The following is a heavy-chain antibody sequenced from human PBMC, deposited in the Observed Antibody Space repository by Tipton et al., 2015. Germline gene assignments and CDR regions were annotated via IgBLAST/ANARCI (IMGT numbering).Heavy chain of an antibody. CDR2: ISAYNGNT. CDR3: ACHDYDLLTRDYQTVDY. D-gene: IGHD3-9*01. CDR1: GYTFTSYG. V-gene: IGHV1-18*01. J-gene: IGHJ4*02. Sequence: QVQLVQSGAEVKKPGASAKVSCKASGYTFTSYGISWVRQAPGQGLEWMGWISAYNGNTNYAQKLQGRVTMTTDTSTSTAYMELRSLRSDDTAVYYCACHDYDLLTRDYQTVDYWGQGTVVTVSS.